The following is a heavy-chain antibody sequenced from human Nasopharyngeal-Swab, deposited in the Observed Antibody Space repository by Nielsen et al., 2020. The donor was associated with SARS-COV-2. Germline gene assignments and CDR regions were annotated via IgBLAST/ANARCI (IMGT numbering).Heavy chain of an antibody. V-gene: IGHV3-30-3*01. J-gene: IGHJ4*02. CDR2: ISYDGSNK. CDR3: AREKSIDEVRVTAMPYYFGY. D-gene: IGHD2-21*02. Sequence: GGSLRLSCAASGFTFSSYAMHWVRQAPGKGLEWVAVISYDGSNKYYADSVKGRFTISRDNSKNTLYLQMNSLRAEDTAVYYCAREKSIDEVRVTAMPYYFGYWGQGTLVTVSS. CDR1: GFTFSSYA.